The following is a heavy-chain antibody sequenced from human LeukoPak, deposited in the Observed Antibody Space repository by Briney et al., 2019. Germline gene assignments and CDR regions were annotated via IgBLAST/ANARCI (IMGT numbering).Heavy chain of an antibody. J-gene: IGHJ3*02. CDR2: MNPNSGNT. CDR3: ARALIGRDAFDI. Sequence: ASVKVSCKASGYTFTSYDINWVRQATGQGLEWMGWMNPNSGNTGYAQKFQGRVTITRNISISTAYMELSSLRSDDTAVYYCARALIGRDAFDIWGQGTVVTVSS. V-gene: IGHV1-8*03. D-gene: IGHD2-21*01. CDR1: GYTFTSYD.